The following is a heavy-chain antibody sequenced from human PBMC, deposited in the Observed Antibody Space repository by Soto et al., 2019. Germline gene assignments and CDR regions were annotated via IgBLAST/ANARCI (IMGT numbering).Heavy chain of an antibody. J-gene: IGHJ5*02. CDR3: ARVIPGVEAWVDP. CDR1: GYTFTTFG. D-gene: IGHD2-2*01. V-gene: IGHV1-18*01. Sequence: ASVKVSCKASGYTFTTFGVTWVRRATGQGLEWMGWISAYTDTPNYAQKFQGRVTMTIDTSTSTAYMDLRSLTSDDTAVYYCARVIPGVEAWVDPWGQGTLVTVSS. CDR2: ISAYTDTP.